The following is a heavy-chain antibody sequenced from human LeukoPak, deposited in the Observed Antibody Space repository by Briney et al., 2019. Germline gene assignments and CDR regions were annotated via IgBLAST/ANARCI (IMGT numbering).Heavy chain of an antibody. D-gene: IGHD1-26*01. Sequence: SDTLSLTCAVYGGSFSGYYWSWIRQPPGKGLEWIGEINHSGSTNYNPSLKSRVTISVDTSKNQFSLKLSSVTAADTAVYYCARGVVGSGSYYFDYWGQGTLVTVSS. CDR2: INHSGST. J-gene: IGHJ4*02. V-gene: IGHV4-34*01. CDR3: ARGVVGSGSYYFDY. CDR1: GGSFSGYY.